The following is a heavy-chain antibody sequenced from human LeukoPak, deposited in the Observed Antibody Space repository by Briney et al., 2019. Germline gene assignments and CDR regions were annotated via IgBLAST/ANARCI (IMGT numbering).Heavy chain of an antibody. CDR3: AREGALHETSEHYLSWFDP. CDR2: ISAYNGKT. Sequence: ASVKVSCKTSGFTFTSYGIAWVRQAPGQGLEWMGWISAYNGKTDYAQNLQGRVTITTDRSTSTAYMELRSLRSDDTAVYYCAREGALHETSEHYLSWFDPWGQGTLVTVSS. D-gene: IGHD3-3*02. CDR1: GFTFTSYG. V-gene: IGHV1-18*04. J-gene: IGHJ5*02.